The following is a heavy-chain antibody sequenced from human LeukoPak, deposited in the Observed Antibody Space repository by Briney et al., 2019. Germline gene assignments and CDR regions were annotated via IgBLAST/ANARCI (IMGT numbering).Heavy chain of an antibody. CDR1: GFTFSSYG. CDR3: AKDRLRYCSGGSCYYFDY. CDR2: ISYDGSNK. Sequence: GGSLRLSCAASGFTFSSYGMHWVRQAPGKGQEWVAVISYDGSNKYYADSVKGRFTISRDNSKNTLYLQMNSLRAEDTAVYYCAKDRLRYCSGGSCYYFDYWGQGTLVTVSS. V-gene: IGHV3-30*18. J-gene: IGHJ4*02. D-gene: IGHD2-15*01.